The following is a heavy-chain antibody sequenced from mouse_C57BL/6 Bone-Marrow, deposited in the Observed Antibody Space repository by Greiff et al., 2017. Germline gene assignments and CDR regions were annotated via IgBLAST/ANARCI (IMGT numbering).Heavy chain of an antibody. J-gene: IGHJ1*03. D-gene: IGHD1-1*01. CDR1: GEAISSSW. Sequence: QVQLQQSGPELVKPGASVKISCKASGEAISSSWMKGVKQRPGKGLEWIGRIYPGDGDRNYNGKFKGKGTLNADKGSSTGYMELSSLTSEDSAVYFCARNYYGSRYFDVWGTGTTVTVSA. CDR2: IYPGDGDR. V-gene: IGHV1-82*01. CDR3: ARNYYGSRYFDV.